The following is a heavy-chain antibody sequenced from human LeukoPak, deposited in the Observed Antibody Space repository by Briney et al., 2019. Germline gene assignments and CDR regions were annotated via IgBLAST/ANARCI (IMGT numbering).Heavy chain of an antibody. V-gene: IGHV3-7*01. J-gene: IGHJ4*02. CDR1: GFTFSRFW. Sequence: GGSLRLSCSSSGFTFSRFWMSWVRQAPGKGLEYVALIKQGGSEIYHMDSVKGRFTISRDDATNSLYLQMNSLRVEDTALYYCARDRESESDSEGDYWGQGTLVTVSS. CDR3: ARDRESESDSEGDY. CDR2: IKQGGSEI. D-gene: IGHD4-11*01.